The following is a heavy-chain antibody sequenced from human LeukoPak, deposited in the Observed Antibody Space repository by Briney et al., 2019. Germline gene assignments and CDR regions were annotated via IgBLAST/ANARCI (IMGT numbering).Heavy chain of an antibody. Sequence: TGGSLRLSCAASGFTFSSYDMHWVRQATGKGLEWVSAIGTAGDTYYPGSVKGRFTISRENAKNSLYLQMNSLRAGDTAVYYCARDLCITMVRGVIITGLSYYYYMDVWGKGTTVTISS. CDR1: GFTFSSYD. J-gene: IGHJ6*03. V-gene: IGHV3-13*01. CDR2: IGTAGDT. CDR3: ARDLCITMVRGVIITGLSYYYYMDV. D-gene: IGHD3-10*01.